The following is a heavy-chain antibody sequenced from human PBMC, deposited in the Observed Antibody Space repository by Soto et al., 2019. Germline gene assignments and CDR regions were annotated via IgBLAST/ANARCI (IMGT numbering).Heavy chain of an antibody. D-gene: IGHD2-15*01. CDR1: GASISSLY. Sequence: TSETLSLTCTISGASISSLYWSWVRQPPGKGLKWIGYIHYSGSTNYNPSLKSRVTILVDTSKNQFSLRLSSVTAADTAVYYCARGGWSMDVWGQGTTVTVSS. V-gene: IGHV4-59*11. CDR3: ARGGWSMDV. CDR2: IHYSGST. J-gene: IGHJ6*02.